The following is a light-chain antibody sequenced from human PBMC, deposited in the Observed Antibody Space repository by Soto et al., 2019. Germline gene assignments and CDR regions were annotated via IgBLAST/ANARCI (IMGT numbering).Light chain of an antibody. CDR1: SGHSSYI. V-gene: IGLV4-60*02. CDR2: LERSGSY. Sequence: QPVLTQLSSASASLGSSVKLTCTLSSGHSSYIIAWHQQQPGKAPRYLMKLERSGSYNKGSGVPDRFSGSSSGADRFLTISNLQFEDEADYYCETWDSYTWVFGGGAKLTVL. CDR3: ETWDSYTWV. J-gene: IGLJ3*02.